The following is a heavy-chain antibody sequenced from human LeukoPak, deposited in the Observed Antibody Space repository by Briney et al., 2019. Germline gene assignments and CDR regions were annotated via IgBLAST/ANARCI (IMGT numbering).Heavy chain of an antibody. V-gene: IGHV3-53*05. CDR1: GFTVSSNY. Sequence: GGSLRLSCSPSGFTVSSNYMSWVRQAPGKGLEWVSVIYSGGSTYYADSVKGRFTISRDNSKNTLYLQMNSLRAEDTAVDYCARGFIAARPYDYMDVWGKGTTVTVSS. D-gene: IGHD6-6*01. J-gene: IGHJ6*03. CDR3: ARGFIAARPYDYMDV. CDR2: IYSGGST.